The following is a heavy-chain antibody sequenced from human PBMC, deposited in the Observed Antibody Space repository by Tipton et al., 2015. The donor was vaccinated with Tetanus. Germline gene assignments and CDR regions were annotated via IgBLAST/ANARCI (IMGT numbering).Heavy chain of an antibody. D-gene: IGHD3-3*01. Sequence: TLSLTCTVSSAYMSNSLYYWGWVRQPPGKGLEWIGDISHSGTTAYNPSLKSRVSMSVDASNNQFSLMLSSVTAADTGIYYCARDITVYGVDAWGQGTTVTVSS. J-gene: IGHJ6*02. V-gene: IGHV4-39*07. CDR2: ISHSGTT. CDR1: SAYMSNSLYY. CDR3: ARDITVYGVDA.